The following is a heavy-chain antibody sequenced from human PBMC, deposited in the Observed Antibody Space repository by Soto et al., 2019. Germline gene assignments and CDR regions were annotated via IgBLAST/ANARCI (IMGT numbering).Heavy chain of an antibody. CDR2: THHSGTT. Sequence: QVQLQESGPGLVKPSGTLSLTCAVSGGSISSSNWWSWVRQPPGMRLEWIGETHHSGTTNYNPSLKSRSTIPGDKSKNQSSLKLSSVTAADTALYYCAREGSGSSFFDYWGQGTLVTVSS. V-gene: IGHV4-4*02. D-gene: IGHD3-10*01. J-gene: IGHJ4*02. CDR1: GGSISSSNW. CDR3: AREGSGSSFFDY.